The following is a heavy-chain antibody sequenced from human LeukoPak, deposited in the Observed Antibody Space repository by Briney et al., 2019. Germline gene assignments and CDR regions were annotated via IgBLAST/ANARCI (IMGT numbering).Heavy chain of an antibody. D-gene: IGHD1-26*01. CDR3: ATMRGNYASFFDY. CDR2: ISSSGITI. J-gene: IGHJ4*02. Sequence: PGGSLRLSCAASGFTFSNYEMNWVRQAPGKGLEWVSYISSSGITIRYADSVKDRFTISRDNAKSSLYLQMNSLRAEDTAVYYCATMRGNYASFFDYWGQGTLATVSS. V-gene: IGHV3-48*03. CDR1: GFTFSNYE.